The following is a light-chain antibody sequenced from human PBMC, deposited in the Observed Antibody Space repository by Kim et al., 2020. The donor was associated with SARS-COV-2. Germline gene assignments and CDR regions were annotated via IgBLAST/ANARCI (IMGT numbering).Light chain of an antibody. CDR3: AAWDDSLRGRV. J-gene: IGLJ3*02. CDR1: SSNVEKNT. CDR2: SNN. V-gene: IGLV1-44*01. Sequence: QSVLTQPPSASGTPGPRVIISCSGSSSNVEKNTVNWYQQLPGTAPKLLIYSNNQRPSGVPDRFSASKSGTSASLAISGLQSEDEADYYCAAWDDSLRGRVFGGGTQLTVL.